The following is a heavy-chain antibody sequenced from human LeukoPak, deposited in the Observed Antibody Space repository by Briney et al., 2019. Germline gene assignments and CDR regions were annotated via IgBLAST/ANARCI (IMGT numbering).Heavy chain of an antibody. D-gene: IGHD3-22*01. CDR1: GFTFSSYS. CDR3: EVYYYDSSGYSDY. CDR2: ISSSSSTI. Sequence: GGSLRLSCAASGFTFSSYSMNWVRQAPGKGLEWVSYISSSSSTIYYADSVKGRFTISRDNAKNSLYLQMNSLRAEDTAVYHCEVYYYDSSGYSDYWGQGTLVTVSS. J-gene: IGHJ4*02. V-gene: IGHV3-48*01.